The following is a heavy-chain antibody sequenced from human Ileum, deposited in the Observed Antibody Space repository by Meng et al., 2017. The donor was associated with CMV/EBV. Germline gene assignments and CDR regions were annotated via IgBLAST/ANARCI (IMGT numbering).Heavy chain of an antibody. D-gene: IGHD4-11*01. CDR2: IYYSGST. CDR1: GGSISSSSYY. V-gene: IGHV4-61*01. J-gene: IGHJ6*02. Sequence: GSLRLSCTVSGGSISSSSYYWSWIRQPPGRGLEWIGYIYYSGSTNYNPSLKSRVTISVDTSKNQFSLKLSSVTAADTAVYYCARADYSNYYYYGMDVWGQGTMVTVSS. CDR3: ARADYSNYYYYGMDV.